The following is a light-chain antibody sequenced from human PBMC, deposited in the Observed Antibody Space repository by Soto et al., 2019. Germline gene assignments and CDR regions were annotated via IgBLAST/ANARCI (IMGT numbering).Light chain of an antibody. Sequence: QSVLTQPASVSGSPGQSITISCSGTGSDVGSYNLVSWYKHHPGKAPKLIIYQVTKRPSGVYNRFSGSKSGNTASLTISGLQSADEADYYCCSFAGSPWVFGGGTKLTVL. CDR2: QVT. V-gene: IGLV2-23*02. J-gene: IGLJ3*02. CDR3: CSFAGSPWV. CDR1: GSDVGSYNL.